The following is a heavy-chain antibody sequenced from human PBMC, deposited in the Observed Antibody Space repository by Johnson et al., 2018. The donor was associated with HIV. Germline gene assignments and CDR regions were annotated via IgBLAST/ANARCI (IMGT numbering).Heavy chain of an antibody. D-gene: IGHD2-2*02. V-gene: IGHV3-30*14. J-gene: IGHJ3*02. CDR3: ARRYCSSTSCYKGRAFDI. CDR1: GFTFSSYT. Sequence: QVQLVESGGGLIQPGRSLRLSCAASGFTFSSYTMHWVRQAPGKGLEWVAVISYDGSNKYYADSVKGRFTISRDNSKNTLYLQMNSLRAEDTAVYYCARRYCSSTSCYKGRAFDIWGQGTMVTVSS. CDR2: ISYDGSNK.